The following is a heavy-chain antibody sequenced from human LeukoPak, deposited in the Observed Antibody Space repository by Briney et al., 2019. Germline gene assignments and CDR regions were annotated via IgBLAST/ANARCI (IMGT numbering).Heavy chain of an antibody. D-gene: IGHD3-22*01. CDR2: IYTSGST. CDR3: ARGADSSGEDYFDY. V-gene: IGHV4-4*07. Sequence: PSETLSLTCTVSGGSISSYYWSWIRQPAGKGLEWIGRIYTSGSTNYNPSLKSRVTMSVDTSKNQFSLKLSSVTAADTAVYYCARGADSSGEDYFDYWGQGTLVTVSS. CDR1: GGSISSYY. J-gene: IGHJ4*02.